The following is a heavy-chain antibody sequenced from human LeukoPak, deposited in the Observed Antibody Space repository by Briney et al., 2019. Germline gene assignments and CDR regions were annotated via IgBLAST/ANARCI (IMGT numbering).Heavy chain of an antibody. CDR3: ARERGSRYFDSGYYFDY. J-gene: IGHJ4*02. Sequence: SETLSLTCTVSGGSISSYYWSWIRQPPGKGLEWIGYIYYSGSTNYNPSLKSRVTISVDTSKNQFSLKLSSVTAADTAVYYCARERGSRYFDSGYYFDYWGQGTLVTVSS. CDR2: IYYSGST. CDR1: GGSISSYY. V-gene: IGHV4-59*01. D-gene: IGHD3-9*01.